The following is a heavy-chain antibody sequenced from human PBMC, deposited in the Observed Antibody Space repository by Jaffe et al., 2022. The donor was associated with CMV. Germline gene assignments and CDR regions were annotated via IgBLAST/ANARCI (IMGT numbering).Heavy chain of an antibody. D-gene: IGHD5-18*01. J-gene: IGHJ6*02. CDR2: ISGSGGST. V-gene: IGHV3-23*01. CDR3: AKDRYTAMVGQQLVSFGMDV. Sequence: EVQLLESGGGLVQPGGSLRLSCAASGFTFSSYAMSWVRQAPGKGLEWVSAISGSGGSTYYADSVKGRFTISRDNSKNTLYLQMNSLRAEDTAVYYCAKDRYTAMVGQQLVSFGMDVWGQGTTVTVSS. CDR1: GFTFSSYA.